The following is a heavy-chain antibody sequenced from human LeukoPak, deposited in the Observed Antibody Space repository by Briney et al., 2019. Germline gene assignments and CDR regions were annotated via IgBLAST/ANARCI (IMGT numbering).Heavy chain of an antibody. V-gene: IGHV3-30*18. J-gene: IGHJ6*02. D-gene: IGHD3-3*01. CDR2: ISYDGSNK. CDR3: AKDFGGSGDFWSGYYDYCYSGMDV. Sequence: GGSLRLSCAASGFIFSSYGMHWVRQAPGKGLEWVAVISYDGSNKYYADSVKGRFTVSRDKSKNTLFLHMTSLRVEDTAVYFCAKDFGGSGDFWSGYYDYCYSGMDVWGQGTSVTVSS. CDR1: GFIFSSYG.